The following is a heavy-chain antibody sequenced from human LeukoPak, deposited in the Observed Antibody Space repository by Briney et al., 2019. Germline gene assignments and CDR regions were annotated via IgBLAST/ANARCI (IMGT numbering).Heavy chain of an antibody. V-gene: IGHV4-34*01. Sequence: SETLSLTCAVYGGSFSGYYWSWLRQPPRKGLEWIGEINHSGSTNYNPSLKSRVTISVDTSKNQFSLKLSSVTAADTAVYYCARSSIVVVIASPYYFDYWGQGTLVTVSS. D-gene: IGHD2-21*01. CDR2: INHSGST. CDR3: ARSSIVVVIASPYYFDY. CDR1: GGSFSGYY. J-gene: IGHJ4*02.